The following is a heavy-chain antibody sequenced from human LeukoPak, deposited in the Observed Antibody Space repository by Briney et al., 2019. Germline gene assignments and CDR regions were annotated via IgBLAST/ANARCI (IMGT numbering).Heavy chain of an antibody. Sequence: GGSLRLSCAASGFTFSSYEMNWVRQAPGKGQEWVSYISSSGSTIYYADSVKGRFTISRDNAKNSLYLQMNSLRAEDTAVYYCAKEPRENSGYYVSGWFDPWGQGTLVTVSS. D-gene: IGHD5-12*01. J-gene: IGHJ5*02. CDR2: ISSSGSTI. CDR3: AKEPRENSGYYVSGWFDP. CDR1: GFTFSSYE. V-gene: IGHV3-48*03.